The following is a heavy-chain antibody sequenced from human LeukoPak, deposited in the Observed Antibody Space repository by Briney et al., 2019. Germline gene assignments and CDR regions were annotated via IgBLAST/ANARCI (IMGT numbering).Heavy chain of an antibody. V-gene: IGHV3-30*18. Sequence: GGSLRLSCAASGFTFSSYGMHWVRQAPGKGLEWVAVISYDGSNKYYADSVKCRFTISRDNSKNTLYLQMNSLRAEDTAVYYCAKEEYYYGSGSGYYYYYGMDVWGQGTTVTVSS. CDR1: GFTFSSYG. CDR2: ISYDGSNK. CDR3: AKEEYYYGSGSGYYYYYGMDV. J-gene: IGHJ6*02. D-gene: IGHD3-10*01.